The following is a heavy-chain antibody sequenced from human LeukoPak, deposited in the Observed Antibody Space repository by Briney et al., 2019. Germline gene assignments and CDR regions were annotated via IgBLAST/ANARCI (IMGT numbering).Heavy chain of an antibody. V-gene: IGHV4-59*13. CDR3: ARAKGYTYGRDFYFYYGMDV. CDR2: ISYIGNT. J-gene: IGHJ6*02. CDR1: GGSINNYY. Sequence: SETLSLTCTVSGGSINNYYWSWIRQPPGKGLEWIGYISYIGNTNYSPSLRSRVTISIDTSENQLSLKLSSVTAADTAVYYCARAKGYTYGRDFYFYYGMDVWGQGTTVTVSS. D-gene: IGHD5-18*01.